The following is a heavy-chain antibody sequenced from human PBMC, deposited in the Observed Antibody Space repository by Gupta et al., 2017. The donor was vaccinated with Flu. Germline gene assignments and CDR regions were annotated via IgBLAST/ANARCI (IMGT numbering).Heavy chain of an antibody. J-gene: IGHJ4*02. Sequence: EVQLVESGGGLVKPGGSLRLSCSDSGFIFRTYGMNWVRQAPGKGLEWVSYISSSSSYRYYADSVKGRFTISRDNAKESMYLHMKNLRAEDTAVYYCARAVAVAQKNDYWGQGTLGNVSS. CDR1: GFIFRTYG. D-gene: IGHD2-2*01. CDR2: ISSSSSYR. V-gene: IGHV3-21*01. CDR3: ARAVAVAQKNDY.